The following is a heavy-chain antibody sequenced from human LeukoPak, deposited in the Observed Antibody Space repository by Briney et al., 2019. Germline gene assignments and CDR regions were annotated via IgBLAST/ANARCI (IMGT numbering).Heavy chain of an antibody. CDR1: AYSITTNYY. V-gene: IGHV4-38-2*02. CDR3: VTPRSWELSDMAV. CDR2: VYHNGET. D-gene: IGHD1-26*01. Sequence: SETLSRTCNVSAYSITTNYYWAWIRQSPGTGLEWIGSVYHNGETYYNPSLRSRVIISVDTSKNESSLRLTSVTAADTAVYYCVTPRSWELSDMAVWGKGTTVIVSS. J-gene: IGHJ6*03.